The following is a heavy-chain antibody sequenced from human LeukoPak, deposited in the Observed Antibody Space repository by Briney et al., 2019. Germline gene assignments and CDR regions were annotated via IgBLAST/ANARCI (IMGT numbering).Heavy chain of an antibody. V-gene: IGHV4-34*01. CDR3: ARGGIVGGDFDY. CDR1: GGSFSGYY. CDR2: INHSGRT. J-gene: IGHJ4*02. D-gene: IGHD3-22*01. Sequence: SETLSLTCAVYGGSFSGYYWSWIRQPPGKGLEWIGEINHSGRTNYNPSLKSRVTISVDTSKNQFSLKLSSVTAADTAVYYCARGGIVGGDFDYWGQGTLVTVSS.